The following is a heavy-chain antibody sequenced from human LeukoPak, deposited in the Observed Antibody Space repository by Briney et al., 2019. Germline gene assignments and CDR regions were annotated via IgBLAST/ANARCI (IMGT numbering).Heavy chain of an antibody. D-gene: IGHD6-19*01. V-gene: IGHV4-34*01. CDR3: AKDHQWLAGYYFDY. Sequence: SVTLSLTCAVYGGSFSGYYWSWIRQPPGKGLEWIGEINHSGSTNYNPSLKSRVTISVDTSKNQFSLKLSSVTAADTAVYYCAKDHQWLAGYYFDYWGQGTLVTVSS. CDR1: GGSFSGYY. J-gene: IGHJ4*02. CDR2: INHSGST.